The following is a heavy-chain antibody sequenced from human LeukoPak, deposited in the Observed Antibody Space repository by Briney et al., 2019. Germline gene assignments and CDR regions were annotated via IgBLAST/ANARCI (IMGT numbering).Heavy chain of an antibody. CDR1: GGSISSSSYY. V-gene: IGHV4-39*07. CDR3: ARSDSSGLQDY. CDR2: IYYSGST. Sequence: SETLSLTCTVSGGSISSSSYYWGWIRQPPGKGLEWIGSIYYSGSTYYNPSLKSRVTISVDTSKNQFSLKLSSVTAADTAVYYCARSDSSGLQDYWGQGTLVTVSS. J-gene: IGHJ4*02. D-gene: IGHD6-19*01.